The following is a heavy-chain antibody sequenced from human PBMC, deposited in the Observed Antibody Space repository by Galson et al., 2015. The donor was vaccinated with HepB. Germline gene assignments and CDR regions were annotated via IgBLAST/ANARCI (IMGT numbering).Heavy chain of an antibody. D-gene: IGHD6-19*01. Sequence: SVKVSCKASGCTFTSYTINWVRQAPGQGLEWMGRIIPILGIANYAQKFQGRVTITADKSTSTAYMELSSLRSEDTAVYYCASGPYSCGWYFQYWGQGTMVTVSS. CDR1: GCTFTSYT. CDR2: IIPILGIA. CDR3: ASGPYSCGWYFQY. J-gene: IGHJ1*01. V-gene: IGHV1-69*02.